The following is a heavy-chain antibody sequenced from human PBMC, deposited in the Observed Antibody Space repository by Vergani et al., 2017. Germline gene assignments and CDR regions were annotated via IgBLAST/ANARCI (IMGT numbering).Heavy chain of an antibody. CDR1: GGSISSGGYS. V-gene: IGHV4-30-2*01. CDR3: ARAVEMATIPYFDY. J-gene: IGHJ4*02. Sequence: QLQLQESGSGLVKPSQTLSLTCAVSGGSISSGGYSWSWIRQPPGKGLGWIGYIYHSGSTYYNPSLKSRVTISVDRSKNQFSLKLSSVTAADTAVYYCARAVEMATIPYFDYWGQGTLVTVSS. D-gene: IGHD5-24*01. CDR2: IYHSGST.